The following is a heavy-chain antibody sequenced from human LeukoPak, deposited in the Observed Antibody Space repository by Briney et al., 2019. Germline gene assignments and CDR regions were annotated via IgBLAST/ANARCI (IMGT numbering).Heavy chain of an antibody. V-gene: IGHV3-21*01. D-gene: IGHD5-12*01. CDR3: ARDRDIVATPDY. CDR2: ISSSSSYI. J-gene: IGHJ4*02. Sequence: PGGSLRLSCAASGFTFSSYSMNWVRQAPGKGLEWVSSISSSSSYIHYADSVKGRFTISRDNAKNSLYLQMNSLRAEDTAVYYCARDRDIVATPDYWGQGTLVTVSS. CDR1: GFTFSSYS.